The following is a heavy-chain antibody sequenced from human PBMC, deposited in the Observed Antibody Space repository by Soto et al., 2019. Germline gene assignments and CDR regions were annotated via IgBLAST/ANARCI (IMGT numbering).Heavy chain of an antibody. CDR2: IYSGGST. CDR3: AGTGGATTVTTSDYYYGMDV. CDR1: GFTVSSNY. J-gene: IGHJ6*02. Sequence: EVQLVESGGGLIQPGGSLRLSCAASGFTVSSNYMSWVRQAPGKGLEWVSVIYSGGSTYYADSVKGRFTISRDNSKNTLYLQMNSLRAEDTAVYYCAGTGGATTVTTSDYYYGMDVWGQGTTVTVSS. D-gene: IGHD4-4*01. V-gene: IGHV3-53*01.